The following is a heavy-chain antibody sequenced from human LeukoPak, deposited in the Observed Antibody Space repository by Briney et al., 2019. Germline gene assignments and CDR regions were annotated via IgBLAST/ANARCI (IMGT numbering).Heavy chain of an antibody. Sequence: PGGSLRLSCAASGFTFSSYAMSWVRQAPGKGLEWVSAISGSGGSTYYADSVKGRFTISRDNSKNTLYLQMNSLRAEDTAVYYCAKDRFIGDFWLFYYFDYWGQGTLVTVSS. D-gene: IGHD3-3*01. CDR1: GFTFSSYA. CDR2: ISGSGGST. V-gene: IGHV3-23*01. J-gene: IGHJ4*02. CDR3: AKDRFIGDFWLFYYFDY.